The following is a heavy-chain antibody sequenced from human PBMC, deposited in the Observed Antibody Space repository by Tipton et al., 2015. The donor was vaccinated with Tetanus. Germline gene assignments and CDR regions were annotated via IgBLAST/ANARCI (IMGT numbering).Heavy chain of an antibody. CDR1: GYTFTSYD. CDR3: ARESLGRDTAGYYFDY. J-gene: IGHJ4*02. V-gene: IGHV1-8*01. Sequence: QSGAEVKKPGASVKVSCKASGYTFTSYDIYWVRQATGQGLEWMGWMNPNSGNTGYAQKFQGRVTMTRNTSISTAYMELSSLRSEDTAVYYCARESLGRDTAGYYFDYWGQGTLVTVSS. CDR2: MNPNSGNT. D-gene: IGHD5-18*01.